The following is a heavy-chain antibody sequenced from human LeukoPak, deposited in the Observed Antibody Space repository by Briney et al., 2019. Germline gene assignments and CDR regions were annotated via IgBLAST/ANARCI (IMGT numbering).Heavy chain of an antibody. V-gene: IGHV1-2*02. CDR3: ARKGEIYGDYDY. Sequence: ASVKVSCKASGWTFTGYYMHWVRQAPGQGLEWMGWINPNSGGTHYAQKFQGRVTVARDTSISTTYMDLSRLKSDDTAIYYCARKGEIYGDYDYWGQGTLVTVSS. J-gene: IGHJ4*02. CDR1: GWTFTGYY. CDR2: INPNSGGT. D-gene: IGHD4-17*01.